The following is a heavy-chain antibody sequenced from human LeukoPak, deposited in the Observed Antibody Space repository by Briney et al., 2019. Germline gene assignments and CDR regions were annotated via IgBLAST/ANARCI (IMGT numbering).Heavy chain of an antibody. CDR1: GYTFTRYD. J-gene: IGHJ4*02. CDR3: ARDGWFYYDSSDYSGFDY. D-gene: IGHD3-22*01. V-gene: IGHV1-46*01. Sequence: GASVKVSCKASGYTFTRYDMHWVRQAPGQGLEWMGIINPSGGSINYAQKFRGRVTMTRDTSTSTVYMELSSLRSEDTAVYYCARDGWFYYDSSDYSGFDYWGQGTLVTVSS. CDR2: INPSGGSI.